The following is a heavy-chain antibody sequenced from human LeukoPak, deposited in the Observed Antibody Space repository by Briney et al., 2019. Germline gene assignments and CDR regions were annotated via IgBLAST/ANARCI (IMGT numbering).Heavy chain of an antibody. J-gene: IGHJ3*02. CDR1: GYTFTGYY. Sequence: ASVKVSCKASGYTFTGYYMHWVRQAPGQGLEWMGWINPNSGGTNYAQKFQGRVTMTRDTSISTAYMELSRLRSDDTAVYYCARERSYGLLNAFDIWGRGTMVTVSS. V-gene: IGHV1-2*02. CDR2: INPNSGGT. D-gene: IGHD1-26*01. CDR3: ARERSYGLLNAFDI.